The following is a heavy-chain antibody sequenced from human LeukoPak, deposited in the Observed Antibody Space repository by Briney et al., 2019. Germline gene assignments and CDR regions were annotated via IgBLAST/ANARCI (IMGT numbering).Heavy chain of an antibody. CDR2: IYYSGSS. D-gene: IGHD6-19*01. J-gene: IGHJ6*04. V-gene: IGHV4-39*07. CDR3: ARVAACSGWCLLDV. Sequence: SETLSLTCSVSGGSISSYSCYWGWIRQPPGKGLEWIGNIYYSGSSYYNPSLKSRVTISVDTSKNQFSLKLSSVTAADTAVYYCARVAACSGWCLLDVWGKGTTVTISS. CDR1: GGSISSYSCY.